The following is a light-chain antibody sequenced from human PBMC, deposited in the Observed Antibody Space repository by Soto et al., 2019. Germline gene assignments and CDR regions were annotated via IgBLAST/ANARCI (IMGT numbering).Light chain of an antibody. CDR1: QTVTNY. J-gene: IGKJ4*01. Sequence: DLQLTQSPSSLSASVGDRVTITCRASQTVTNYLHWYQQKPGKAPKLLIYADSNLQSGVPSRFGASGSGTDFTLTISGLQPEDFATYYCQQSYTTRPLTFGGGTKVDSK. CDR3: QQSYTTRPLT. V-gene: IGKV1-39*01. CDR2: ADS.